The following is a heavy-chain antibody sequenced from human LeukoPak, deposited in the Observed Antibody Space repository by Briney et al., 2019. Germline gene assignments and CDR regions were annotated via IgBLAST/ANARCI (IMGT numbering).Heavy chain of an antibody. CDR3: ARVGGVSGRAFDM. V-gene: IGHV3-74*01. J-gene: IGHJ3*02. D-gene: IGHD6-25*01. Sequence: PGGSLRLSCAASGFTFSSYWMHWVRQDPGKGLVWVSYIRGDGTSTSYADSVKGRFTISRDNAKNTLCLQMNSLRVEDTAVYYCARVGGVSGRAFDMWGQGTMVTVSS. CDR1: GFTFSSYW. CDR2: IRGDGTST.